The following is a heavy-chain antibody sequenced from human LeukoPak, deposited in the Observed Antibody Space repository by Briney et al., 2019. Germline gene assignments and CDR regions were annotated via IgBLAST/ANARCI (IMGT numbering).Heavy chain of an antibody. CDR3: PYVSGIGEL. CDR1: GGSISYHY. D-gene: IGHD3-10*01. J-gene: IGHJ4*02. CDR2: IYTSGTT. Sequence: SSETLSLTCTVSGGSISYHYWSWIRQPAGTGLEWIGRIYTSGTTKYNPSLKSRVTISVDKSKNQFSLKLSSVTAADTAVYYCPYVSGIGELWGQGTLVTVSS. V-gene: IGHV4-4*07.